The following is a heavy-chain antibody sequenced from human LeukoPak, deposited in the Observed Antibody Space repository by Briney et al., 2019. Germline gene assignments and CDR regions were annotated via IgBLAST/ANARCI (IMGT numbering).Heavy chain of an antibody. CDR2: INSDGSTT. CDR1: GFTFSRYW. D-gene: IGHD2/OR15-2a*01. CDR3: ASGTTGFA. Sequence: GGSLRLSCVASGFTFSRYWMHWVRQAPGKGLVWVSRINSDGSTTIYADSVKGRFTISRDNAKNTLYLQMNSLRAEDTAVYFCASGTTGFAWGQGTLVTVSS. J-gene: IGHJ5*02. V-gene: IGHV3-74*01.